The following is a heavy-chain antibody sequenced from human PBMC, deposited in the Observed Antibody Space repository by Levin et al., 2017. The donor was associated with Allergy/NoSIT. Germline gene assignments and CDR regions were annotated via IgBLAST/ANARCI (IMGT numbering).Heavy chain of an antibody. D-gene: IGHD4/OR15-4a*01. Sequence: PSETLSLTCAASGFTFSSYWMSWVRQAPGKGLEWVANIKQDGSEKYYVDSVKGRFTISRDNAKNSLYLQMNSLRAEDTAVYYCARDLTPGADYWGQGTLVTVSS. CDR1: GFTFSSYW. CDR2: IKQDGSEK. J-gene: IGHJ4*02. V-gene: IGHV3-7*04. CDR3: ARDLTPGADY.